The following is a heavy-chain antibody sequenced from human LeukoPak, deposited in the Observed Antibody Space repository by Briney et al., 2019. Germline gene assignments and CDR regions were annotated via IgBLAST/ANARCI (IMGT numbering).Heavy chain of an antibody. CDR3: ARDRPRAVTPSPWGYYYMDV. CDR2: IYTSGST. V-gene: IGHV4-4*07. J-gene: IGHJ6*03. D-gene: IGHD4-17*01. Sequence: SSETLSLTCTVSGGSISSYYWSWIRQPAGKGLEWIGRIYTSGSTNYNPSLKSRVTISVDTSKNQFSLKLSSVTAADTAVYYCARDRPRAVTPSPWGYYYMDVWGKGTTVTISS. CDR1: GGSISSYY.